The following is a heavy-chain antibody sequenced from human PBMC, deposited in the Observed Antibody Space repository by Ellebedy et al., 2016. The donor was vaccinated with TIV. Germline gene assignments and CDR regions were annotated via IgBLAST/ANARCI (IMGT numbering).Heavy chain of an antibody. CDR1: GFTVSSNY. CDR3: ARELRSSWYDYFDY. Sequence: GESLKISXAASGFTVSSNYMSWVRQAPGKGLEWVSVIYSGGSTYYADSVKGRFTISRDNSKNTLYLQMNSLRAEDTAVYYCARELRSSWYDYFDYWGQGTLVTVSS. J-gene: IGHJ4*02. CDR2: IYSGGST. V-gene: IGHV3-53*01. D-gene: IGHD6-13*01.